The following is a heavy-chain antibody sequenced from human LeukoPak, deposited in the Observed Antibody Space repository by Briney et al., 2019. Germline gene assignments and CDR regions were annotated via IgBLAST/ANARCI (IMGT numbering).Heavy chain of an antibody. J-gene: IGHJ4*02. D-gene: IGHD2-21*01. CDR3: ATSMAGRFASAWYFNF. CDR2: IYYSGGT. CDR1: GGSITSSTYY. V-gene: IGHV4-39*01. Sequence: SETLSLTCTVSGGSITSSTYYWGWIRQPPGKGLEWIGSIYYSGGTYYNPSLKSRVTISVDTSKNQFSLELSSVTAAVTAVYYCATSMAGRFASAWYFNFWGQGTLVTVSS.